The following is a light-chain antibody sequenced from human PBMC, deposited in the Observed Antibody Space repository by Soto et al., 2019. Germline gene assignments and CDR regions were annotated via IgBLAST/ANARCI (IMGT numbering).Light chain of an antibody. Sequence: QSVLTQPPSTSGTPGQRVTISCFGSSSNIAHKPVSWYQQLPGTAPKLLIHDNDQRPSGVPERFSASKSGTAASLAVSGLQSDDEADYYCAAWDDSLAGVLFGGGTQLTVL. CDR1: SSNIAHKP. CDR3: AAWDDSLAGVL. V-gene: IGLV1-44*01. CDR2: DND. J-gene: IGLJ7*01.